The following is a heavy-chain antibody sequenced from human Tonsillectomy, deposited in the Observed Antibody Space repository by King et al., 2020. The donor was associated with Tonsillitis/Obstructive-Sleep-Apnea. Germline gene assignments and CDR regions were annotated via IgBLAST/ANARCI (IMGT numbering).Heavy chain of an antibody. D-gene: IGHD6-13*01. J-gene: IGHJ6*02. CDR2: ISYDGSNK. V-gene: IGHV3-30*04. CDR3: ARDRGGHSSSWYSGYYYYGMDV. Sequence: VQLVESGGGVVQPGRSLRLSCAASGFTFSSYAMHWVRQAPGKGLEWVAVISYDGSNKFYADSVKGRFTISRDNSKNTLYLQMNSLRAEDTAVYYCARDRGGHSSSWYSGYYYYGMDVWGQGTTVTVSS. CDR1: GFTFSSYA.